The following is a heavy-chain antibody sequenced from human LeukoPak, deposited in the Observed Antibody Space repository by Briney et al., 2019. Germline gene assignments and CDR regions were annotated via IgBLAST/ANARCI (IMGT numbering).Heavy chain of an antibody. CDR1: GFTFSSYA. CDR3: ASGILTGFYYFDY. J-gene: IGHJ4*02. V-gene: IGHV3-74*01. D-gene: IGHD3-9*01. Sequence: GGSLRLSCASSGFTFSSYAMSWVRHAPEKGLVWVSRINSDGSSTSYADSVKGRFTISRDNAKNTLYLQMNSLRAEDTAVYYCASGILTGFYYFDYWGQGTLVTVSS. CDR2: INSDGSST.